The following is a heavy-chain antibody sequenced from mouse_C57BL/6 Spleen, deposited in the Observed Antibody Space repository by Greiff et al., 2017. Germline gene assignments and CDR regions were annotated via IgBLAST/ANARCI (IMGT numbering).Heavy chain of an antibody. CDR1: GYAFSSSW. V-gene: IGHV1-82*01. D-gene: IGHD2-2*01. CDR2: IYPGDGDT. J-gene: IGHJ2*01. Sequence: VQLQQSGPELVKPGASVKISCKASGYAFSSSWMNWVKQRPGKGLEWIGRIYPGDGDTNYNGKFKGKATLTADKSSSTAYMQLSSLTSEDSAVYFCARSDDSYYVYDFDYWGQGTTLTVSS. CDR3: ARSDDSYYVYDFDY.